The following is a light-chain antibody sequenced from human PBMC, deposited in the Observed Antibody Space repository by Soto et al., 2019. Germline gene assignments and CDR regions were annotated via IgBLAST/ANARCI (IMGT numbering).Light chain of an antibody. Sequence: SYELTQPPSVSVAPGQTASITCGGNNIGGKSVNWYQQKPGQAPVVVVYDDSDRPSGIPERFSGSNSAHTATLTISRVEAGDEADYYCHVWDSSSDHVVFGGGTKVTVL. CDR1: NIGGKS. J-gene: IGLJ2*01. CDR2: DDS. CDR3: HVWDSSSDHVV. V-gene: IGLV3-21*02.